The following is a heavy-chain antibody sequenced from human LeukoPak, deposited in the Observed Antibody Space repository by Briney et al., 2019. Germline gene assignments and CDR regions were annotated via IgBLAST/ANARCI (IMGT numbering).Heavy chain of an antibody. Sequence: SETLSLTCAVYGGSFSNYYWSWIRQPPGKGLEWIGYIYYSGSTNYNPSLKSRVTISVDTSKNQFSLKLSSVTAADTAVYYCARLGGTGDLHWFDPWGQGTLVTVSS. J-gene: IGHJ5*02. V-gene: IGHV4-59*08. CDR1: GGSFSNYY. D-gene: IGHD7-27*01. CDR2: IYYSGST. CDR3: ARLGGTGDLHWFDP.